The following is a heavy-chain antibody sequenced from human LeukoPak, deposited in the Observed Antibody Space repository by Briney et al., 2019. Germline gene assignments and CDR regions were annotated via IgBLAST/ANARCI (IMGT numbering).Heavy chain of an antibody. CDR1: GFTFSSYA. J-gene: IGHJ4*02. V-gene: IGHV3-23*01. Sequence: PGGSLRLSCTASGFTFSSYAMNWVRQAPGKGLEWVSGIGAGGTFTYYADSVKGRFTISRDNSKNTLYLQMNSLTAEDTAVYYCAKRNPFGTHNVMPADNWGQGTLVTVSS. D-gene: IGHD3-16*01. CDR3: AKRNPFGTHNVMPADN. CDR2: IGAGGTFT.